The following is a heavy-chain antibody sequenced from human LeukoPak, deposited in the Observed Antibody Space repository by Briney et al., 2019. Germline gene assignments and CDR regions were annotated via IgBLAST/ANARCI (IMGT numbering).Heavy chain of an antibody. CDR2: IFPGDSDT. V-gene: IGHV5-51*01. CDR1: GYIFATYW. J-gene: IGHJ3*02. D-gene: IGHD3-16*02. CDR3: ARVIIMITFGGVIVHAFDI. Sequence: GESLKISCKGSGYIFATYWIGWVRQMPGKGLEWMGIIFPGDSDTRYSPSFQGQVTISADKSISTAYPQWSSLKASDTAMYYCARVIIMITFGGVIVHAFDIWGQGTMVTVSS.